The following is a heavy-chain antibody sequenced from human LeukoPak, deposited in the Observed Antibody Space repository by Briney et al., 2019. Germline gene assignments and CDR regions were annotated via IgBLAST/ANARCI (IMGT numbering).Heavy chain of an antibody. Sequence: SETLSLTRAVYGWSFSGYYWSWIRQPPGKGLEWIGEINHSGSTNYNPSLKSRVTISVDTSKNQFSLKLSSVTAADTAVYYCARARAFPLYYFDYWGQGTLVTVSS. CDR3: ARARAFPLYYFDY. J-gene: IGHJ4*02. V-gene: IGHV4-34*01. D-gene: IGHD2/OR15-2a*01. CDR1: GWSFSGYY. CDR2: INHSGST.